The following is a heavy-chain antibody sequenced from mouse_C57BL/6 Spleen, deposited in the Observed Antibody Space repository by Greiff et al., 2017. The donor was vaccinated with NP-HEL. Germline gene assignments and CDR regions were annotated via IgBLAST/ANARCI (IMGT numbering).Heavy chain of an antibody. D-gene: IGHD2-1*01. CDR1: GYTFTSYW. J-gene: IGHJ4*01. CDR3: ARSWGNDYAMDY. Sequence: VQLQQPGAELVRPGSSVKLSCKASGYTFTSYWMHWVKQRPIQGLEWIGNIDPSDSETHYNQKFKDKATLTVDKSSSTAYMQLSSLTSEDSAVYYCARSWGNDYAMDYWGQGTSVTVSS. CDR2: IDPSDSET. V-gene: IGHV1-52*01.